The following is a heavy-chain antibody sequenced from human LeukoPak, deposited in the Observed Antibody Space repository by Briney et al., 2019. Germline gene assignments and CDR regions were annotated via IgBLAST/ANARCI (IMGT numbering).Heavy chain of an antibody. CDR3: ARTGYSSSWYENPGDY. CDR2: ISSNGGST. Sequence: PGGSLRLSCAASGFTFSSYAMHWVRQAPGKGLEYVSAISSNGGSTYYANSVKGRFTISRDNSKNTLYLQMGSLRAEDMAAYYCARTGYSSSWYENPGDYWGQGTLVTVSS. V-gene: IGHV3-64*01. D-gene: IGHD6-13*01. J-gene: IGHJ4*02. CDR1: GFTFSSYA.